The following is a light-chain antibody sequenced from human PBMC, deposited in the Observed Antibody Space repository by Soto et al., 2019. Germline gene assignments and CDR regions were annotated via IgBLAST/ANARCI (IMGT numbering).Light chain of an antibody. CDR3: QQYDTYRT. J-gene: IGKJ1*01. CDR1: QSISNW. V-gene: IGKV1-5*01. CDR2: DAS. Sequence: DIQMTQSPSTLSASVGDRVTITCRASQSISNWLAWYQQKPGKAPKLLIYDASTLESGVPSRFSGSRSGTEFTLTISSLQPDDFATYYCQQYDTYRTFGQGTKVDIK.